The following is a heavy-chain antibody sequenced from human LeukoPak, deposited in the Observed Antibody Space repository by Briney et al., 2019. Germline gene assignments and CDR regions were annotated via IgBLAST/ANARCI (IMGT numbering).Heavy chain of an antibody. V-gene: IGHV5-51*01. Sequence: KVGESLKISCKGSGYRFTSFWIGWVRQMPGKGLEWMGIIYPGDSDTRYSPSFQGQVTISADKSISTAYLQWSSLKASDTAMYYCARRANYYDSGHIDYWGQGTLVTVSS. CDR3: ARRANYYDSGHIDY. J-gene: IGHJ4*02. CDR1: GYRFTSFW. CDR2: IYPGDSDT. D-gene: IGHD3-22*01.